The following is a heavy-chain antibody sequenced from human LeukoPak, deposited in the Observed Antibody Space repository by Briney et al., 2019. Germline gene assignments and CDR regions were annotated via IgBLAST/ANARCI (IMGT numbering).Heavy chain of an antibody. V-gene: IGHV1-46*01. CDR1: GYTFISYY. D-gene: IGHD6-19*01. CDR2: INPGGGST. CDR3: ASDGYSSGWYVLDY. J-gene: IGHJ4*02. Sequence: ASVKVSCKASGYTFISYYMHWVRQAPGQGLEWMGIINPGGGSTSYAQKFQGRVTMTRDTSTSTVYMELSSLRSEDTAVYYCASDGYSSGWYVLDYWGQGTLVTVPS.